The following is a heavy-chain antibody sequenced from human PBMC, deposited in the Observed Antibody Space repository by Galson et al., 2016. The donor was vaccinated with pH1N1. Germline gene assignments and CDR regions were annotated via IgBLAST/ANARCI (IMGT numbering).Heavy chain of an antibody. CDR3: ARKDPSGFYSH. D-gene: IGHD3-22*01. V-gene: IGHV5-51*01. CDR1: GSTFTDYW. Sequence: QSGAEVKKSGESLKISCEASGSTFTDYWIGWVRQTPGTGLEWIGIIYPRDSDTRYRPSFQGHVTFSADESISSAYLQWSSLKASDSGIYYCARKDPSGFYSHWGQGTLVTVSS. CDR2: IYPRDSDT. J-gene: IGHJ4*02.